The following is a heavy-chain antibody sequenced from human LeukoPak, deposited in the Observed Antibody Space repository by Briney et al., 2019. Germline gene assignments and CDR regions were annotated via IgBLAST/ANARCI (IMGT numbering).Heavy chain of an antibody. J-gene: IGHJ6*02. V-gene: IGHV4-34*01. CDR3: ARGRECSGGSCYYYYYGMDV. CDR1: GGSFSGYY. D-gene: IGHD2-15*01. CDR2: INHSGST. Sequence: SETLSLTCAVYGGSFSGYYWSWIRQPPGKGLEWIGEINHSGSTNYNPSLKSRVTISVDTSKDQFSLKLSSVTAADTAVYYCARGRECSGGSCYYYYYGMDVWGQGTTVTVSS.